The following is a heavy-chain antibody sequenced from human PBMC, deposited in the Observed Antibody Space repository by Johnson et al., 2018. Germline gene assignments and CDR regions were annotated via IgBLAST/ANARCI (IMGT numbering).Heavy chain of an antibody. J-gene: IGHJ6*02. CDR3: GRGSDCSPMVDYHQYNMDF. V-gene: IGHV3-7*01. CDR2: IIEDGSKK. D-gene: IGHD3-10*01. Sequence: LVQSGGSLVQPGGSLRLSCTASGFTFSSYWMNWVRRAPGKGLEWVANIIEDGSKKTYVASVRGRFTISRDNAKNSLYLQMTSLRAEDTAVYYCGRGSDCSPMVDYHQYNMDFWGQGTTVTVSS. CDR1: GFTFSSYW.